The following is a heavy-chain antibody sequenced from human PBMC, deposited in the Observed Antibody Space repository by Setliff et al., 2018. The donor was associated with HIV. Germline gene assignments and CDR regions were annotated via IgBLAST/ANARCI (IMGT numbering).Heavy chain of an antibody. D-gene: IGHD6-19*01. CDR2: VYYSGNT. CDR3: ARALGIGSAYFQH. V-gene: IGHV4-39*07. Sequence: SETLSLTCTVSGGSISSGGYYWSWIRQPPGKGLEWIGVVYYSGNTYYNPSLKSRVTISVDTSKNQFSLKVTSVTAADTAVYYCARALGIGSAYFQHWGLGTLVTVSS. J-gene: IGHJ1*01. CDR1: GGSISSGGYY.